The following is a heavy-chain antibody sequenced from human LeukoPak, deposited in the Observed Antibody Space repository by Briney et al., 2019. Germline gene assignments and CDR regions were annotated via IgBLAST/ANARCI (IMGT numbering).Heavy chain of an antibody. CDR3: ARRFDS. CDR2: IYYSGSV. CDR1: GGSISSSTYY. V-gene: IGHV4-39*07. Sequence: SETLSLTCSVSGGSISSSTYYWGWIRQPPGKGLEWIGSIYYSGSVNYNPSLKTRVTISVDTSKNQFSLTLTSVTAADTAIYYCARRFDSWGQGALVTVSS. J-gene: IGHJ4*02.